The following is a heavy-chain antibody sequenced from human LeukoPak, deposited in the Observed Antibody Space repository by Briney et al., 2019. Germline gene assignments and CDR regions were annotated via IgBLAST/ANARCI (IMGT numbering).Heavy chain of an antibody. V-gene: IGHV1-69*04. J-gene: IGHJ4*02. Sequence: SVKVSCKASGGTFSSYAVSWVRQAPGQGLEWMGRIIPILGIANYAQKFQGRVTITADKSTSTAYMELSSLRSEDTAVYYCAEGVSPFDFDYWGQGTLVTVSS. CDR3: AEGVSPFDFDY. CDR1: GGTFSSYA. CDR2: IIPILGIA. D-gene: IGHD3-16*01.